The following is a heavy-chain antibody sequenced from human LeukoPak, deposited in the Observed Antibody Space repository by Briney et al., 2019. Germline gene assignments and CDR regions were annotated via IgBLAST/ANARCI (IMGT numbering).Heavy chain of an antibody. V-gene: IGHV4-39*07. CDR3: ARTLGYCSGGSCYALRY. D-gene: IGHD2-15*01. Sequence: SETLSLTCTVSGGSISSGSYYWSWIRQPPGKGLEWIGEINHSGSTNYNPSLKSRVTISVDTSKNQFSLKLSSVTAADTAVYYCARTLGYCSGGSCYALRYWGQGTLVTVSS. J-gene: IGHJ4*02. CDR2: INHSGST. CDR1: GGSISSGSYY.